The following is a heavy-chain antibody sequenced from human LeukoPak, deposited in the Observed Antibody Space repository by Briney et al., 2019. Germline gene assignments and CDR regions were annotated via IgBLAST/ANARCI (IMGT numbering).Heavy chain of an antibody. J-gene: IGHJ5*02. V-gene: IGHV4-34*01. D-gene: IGHD3-16*01. Sequence: SGTLCLTCAVYGGAFSGYYWSWIRQPPGKGLEWIAEINHSGSTNYNPSLKSRVTISVDMSKNQFSLKLTSVTAADTAVYYCARGDSRLGGVYDFDPWGQGTLVIVS. CDR1: GGAFSGYY. CDR2: INHSGST. CDR3: ARGDSRLGGVYDFDP.